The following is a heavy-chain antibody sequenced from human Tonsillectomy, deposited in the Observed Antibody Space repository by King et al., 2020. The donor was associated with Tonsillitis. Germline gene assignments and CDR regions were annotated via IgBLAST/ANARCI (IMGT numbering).Heavy chain of an antibody. CDR3: ARDRDRSGYYPVGAFDI. D-gene: IGHD3-22*01. J-gene: IGHJ3*02. CDR2: ISSSSSTI. CDR1: GFTFSSYS. Sequence: VQLVESGGGLVQPGGSLRLSCAASGFTFSSYSMNWVRQAPGKGLEWVSYISSSSSTIYYADSVKGRFTLSRDNAKNSLYLQMNSLRDEDTAVYYCARDRDRSGYYPVGAFDIWGQGTMVTVSS. V-gene: IGHV3-48*02.